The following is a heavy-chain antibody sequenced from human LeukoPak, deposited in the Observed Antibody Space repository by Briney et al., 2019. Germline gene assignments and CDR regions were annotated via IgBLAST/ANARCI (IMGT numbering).Heavy chain of an antibody. J-gene: IGHJ3*02. V-gene: IGHV3-7*01. Sequence: GGSLRLSCAASGFTFSRYWMSWVRQAPGKGLEWVASINQDESAKHYVDSVKGRFTISRDNAKNSLYLQMNSLRAEDTAVYYCARDWYDNSDAFDIWGQGTMVTVSS. D-gene: IGHD3-9*01. CDR2: INQDESAK. CDR3: ARDWYDNSDAFDI. CDR1: GFTFSRYW.